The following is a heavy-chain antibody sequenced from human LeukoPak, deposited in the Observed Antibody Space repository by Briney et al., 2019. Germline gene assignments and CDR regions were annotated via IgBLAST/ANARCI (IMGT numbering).Heavy chain of an antibody. CDR3: TWIVRTMIANSYYYYMLV. V-gene: IGHV3-15*01. CDR1: GLTFSDAW. CDR2: ITSKGGGGAT. J-gene: IGHJ6*03. D-gene: IGHD3-22*01. Sequence: PGGSLRLSCTVSGLTFSDAWMSWVRQAPGKGLEWVGRITSKGGGGATDYAALVKDRFAISRDDSKNTVYLQMNSLKTEDTAVYYCTWIVRTMIANSYYYYMLVWGKGTTVTVSS.